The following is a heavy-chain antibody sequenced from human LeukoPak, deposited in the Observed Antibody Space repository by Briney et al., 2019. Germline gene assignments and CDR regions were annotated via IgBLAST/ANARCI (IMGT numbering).Heavy chain of an antibody. V-gene: IGHV3-64*01. CDR2: ISSNEGST. CDR1: EFTFSGST. J-gene: IGHJ6*03. D-gene: IGHD6-13*01. CDR3: ARDFQQLDTHYYYYYYMDV. Sequence: GGSLKLSCAASEFTFSGSTMHWVRQAPGKGLEYVSAISSNEGSTYYANSVKGRFTISRDNSKNTLYLQMGSLRAEDMAVYYCARDFQQLDTHYYYYYYMDVWGKGTTVTVSS.